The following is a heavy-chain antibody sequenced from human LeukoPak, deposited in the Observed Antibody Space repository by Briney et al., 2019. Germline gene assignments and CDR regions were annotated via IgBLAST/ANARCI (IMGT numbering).Heavy chain of an antibody. D-gene: IGHD2-2*01. CDR3: AKDGDIVVVPATCSFDY. V-gene: IGHV3-30*18. CDR1: GFTFSSYG. CDR2: ISYDGSNK. Sequence: GGSLRLSCAASGFTFSSYGMHWVRQAPGKGLEWVAVISYDGSNKYYADSVKGRFTISRDNSKNTLYLQMNSLRAEDTAVYYCAKDGDIVVVPATCSFDYWGQGTLVTVSS. J-gene: IGHJ4*02.